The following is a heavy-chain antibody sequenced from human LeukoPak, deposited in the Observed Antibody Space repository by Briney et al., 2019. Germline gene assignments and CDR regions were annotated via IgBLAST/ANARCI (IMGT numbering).Heavy chain of an antibody. D-gene: IGHD3-10*01. CDR2: IKLDGSDQ. V-gene: IGHV3-7*03. Sequence: GGSLRLSCAVSGFTFSWDWMSWVRQAPGKGLEGVANIKLDGSDQNYVDSVKGRFTISRDNAKNSLNLQMNSLRGEDTAVYYCARECGSGRCDYGMDVWGKGTTVTVSS. CDR1: GFTFSWDW. CDR3: ARECGSGRCDYGMDV. J-gene: IGHJ6*04.